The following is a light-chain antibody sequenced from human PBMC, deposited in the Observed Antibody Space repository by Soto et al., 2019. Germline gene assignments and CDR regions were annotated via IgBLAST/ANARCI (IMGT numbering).Light chain of an antibody. J-gene: IGKJ5*01. CDR1: QSVSSNN. V-gene: IGKV3D-20*01. CDR3: QQYGSAPIT. CDR2: DAS. Sequence: EIVLTQSPATLSLSPGERATLSCGASQSVSSNNLVWYQQKSGLAPRLLIYDASNRATGIPDRFSGSGSGTDVILTISRLEPEDFAVYYCQQYGSAPITVGQGTRLEI.